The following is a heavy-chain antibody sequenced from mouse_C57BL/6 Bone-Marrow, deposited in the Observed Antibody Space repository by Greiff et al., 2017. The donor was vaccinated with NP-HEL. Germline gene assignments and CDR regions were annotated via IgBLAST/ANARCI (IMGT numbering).Heavy chain of an antibody. J-gene: IGHJ3*01. CDR3: ARDYYGSSPAWFAY. CDR1: GYTFTSYG. Sequence: VQLQQSGAELARPGASVKLSCKASGYTFTSYGISWVKQRPGQGLEWIGEIYPRSGNTYYNEKFKGKATLTADKSSSTAYMELRSLTSEDSAVYFCARDYYGSSPAWFAYWGQGTLVTVSA. V-gene: IGHV1-81*01. CDR2: IYPRSGNT. D-gene: IGHD1-1*01.